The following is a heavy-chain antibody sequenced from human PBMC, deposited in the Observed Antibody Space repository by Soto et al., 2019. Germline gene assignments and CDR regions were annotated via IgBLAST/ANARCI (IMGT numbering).Heavy chain of an antibody. CDR1: GTSIRHDNFY. CDR3: ARAYCGGDCYSGFEY. J-gene: IGHJ4*02. Sequence: TSETLSLTCTVSGTSIRHDNFYWSFLRQRPGTGLEWLGYISYGGITFYNPSLESRLFMSVDPSNNKFSLNLKSVTAADTAVYYCARAYCGGDCYSGFEYWGQGTLVTVSS. V-gene: IGHV4-30-4*08. D-gene: IGHD2-21*02. CDR2: ISYGGIT.